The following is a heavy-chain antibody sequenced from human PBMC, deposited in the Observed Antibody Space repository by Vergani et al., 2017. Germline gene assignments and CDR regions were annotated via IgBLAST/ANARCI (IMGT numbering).Heavy chain of an antibody. CDR1: GGSMSGYY. CDR2: MYHSGST. CDR3: ARTESFILRYFHWAL. J-gene: IGHJ4*02. Sequence: QLHLQESGPGLVKPSETLSLTCSVSGGSMSGYYWSWIRQPPGKELEWIGYMYHSGSTNYNPSLETRVTISVDTSKNQFSLEVTSVTAADTAIYFCARTESFILRYFHWALWGQGTLVTVSS. V-gene: IGHV4-4*08. D-gene: IGHD3-9*01.